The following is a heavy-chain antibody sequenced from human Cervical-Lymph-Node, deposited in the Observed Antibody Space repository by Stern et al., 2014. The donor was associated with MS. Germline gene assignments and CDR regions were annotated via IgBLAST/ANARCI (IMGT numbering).Heavy chain of an antibody. Sequence: EEQLLESGGGLVQPGGSLRLSCAASGFTVINNYMSWVRQAPGKGLEWVSLIYGGGDTRYADSVKGRFTISRDNSKNTLYLQMNSLTIEDTAVYHCARSFDVWGQGTTVTVSS. V-gene: IGHV3-66*02. CDR2: IYGGGDT. CDR1: GFTVINNY. CDR3: ARSFDV. J-gene: IGHJ6*02. D-gene: IGHD2/OR15-2a*01.